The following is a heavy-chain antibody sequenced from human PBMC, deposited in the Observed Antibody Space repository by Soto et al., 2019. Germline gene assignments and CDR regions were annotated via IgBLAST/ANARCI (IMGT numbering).Heavy chain of an antibody. D-gene: IGHD1-7*01. V-gene: IGHV3-30*18. Sequence: PGGSLRLSCAASGFTFSSYGMHWVRQAPGKGLEWVAVISYDGSNKYYADSVKGRFTISRDNSKNTLYLQMNSLRAEDTAVYYCAKDYDGTTLYYYYGMDVWGQGTTVTVSS. CDR1: GFTFSSYG. CDR3: AKDYDGTTLYYYYGMDV. CDR2: ISYDGSNK. J-gene: IGHJ6*02.